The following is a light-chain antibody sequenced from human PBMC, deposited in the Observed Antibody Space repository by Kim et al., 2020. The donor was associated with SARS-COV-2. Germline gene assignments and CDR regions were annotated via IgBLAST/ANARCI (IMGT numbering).Light chain of an antibody. CDR2: QDN. V-gene: IGLV3-1*01. CDR3: QAWDSSTGV. J-gene: IGLJ1*01. CDR1: KLGDKY. Sequence: SVSPGQTASITCSGDKLGDKYACWYQQKPGQSPVLVIYQDNKRPSGIPERFSGSNSGNTATLTISGTQAIDEADYYCQAWDSSTGVFGTGTKVTVL.